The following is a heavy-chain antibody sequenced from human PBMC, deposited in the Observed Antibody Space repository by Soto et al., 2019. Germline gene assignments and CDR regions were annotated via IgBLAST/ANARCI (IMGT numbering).Heavy chain of an antibody. CDR3: ARQWGGYSYGYPYYYGMDV. V-gene: IGHV4-39*01. CDR2: IYYSGST. CDR1: GGSVSSGSYY. D-gene: IGHD5-18*01. Sequence: SETLSLTCTVSGGSVSSGSYYWGWIRQPPGKGLEWIGSIYYSGSTYYNPSLKSRVTISVDTSKNQFSLKLSSVTAADTAVYYCARQWGGYSYGYPYYYGMDVWGQGTTVTVSS. J-gene: IGHJ6*02.